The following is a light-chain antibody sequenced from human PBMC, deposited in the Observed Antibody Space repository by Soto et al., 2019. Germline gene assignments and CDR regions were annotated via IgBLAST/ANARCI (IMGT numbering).Light chain of an antibody. CDR2: DVS. Sequence: QSVLTQPAFVSGSPGQSITISCTGTSSDVGGYNYVSWYQQHPGKAPKLMIYDVSNRPSGVSNRFSDSKSGNTASLTISGLQAEDEADYYCSSYTSSSTYAFGTGTKVTVL. CDR1: SSDVGGYNY. V-gene: IGLV2-14*01. CDR3: SSYTSSSTYA. J-gene: IGLJ1*01.